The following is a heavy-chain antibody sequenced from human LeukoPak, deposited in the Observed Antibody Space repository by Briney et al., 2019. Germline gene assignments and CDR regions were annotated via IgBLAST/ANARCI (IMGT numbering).Heavy chain of an antibody. V-gene: IGHV1-3*02. J-gene: IGHJ3*02. D-gene: IGHD3-3*01. CDR1: GYTFTSYA. CDR2: SNAGNGNT. Sequence: ASVKVSCKASGYTFTSYAMHWVRQAPGQRLEWMGWSNAGNGNTKYSQELQGRVTITRDTSASTAYMELSSLRSDDMAVYYCARERFGAFDIWGQGTMVTVSS. CDR3: ARERFGAFDI.